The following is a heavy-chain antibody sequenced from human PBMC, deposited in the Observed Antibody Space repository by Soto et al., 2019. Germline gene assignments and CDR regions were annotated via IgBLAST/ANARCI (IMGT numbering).Heavy chain of an antibody. J-gene: IGHJ4*02. CDR2: INTGNGDT. Sequence: QVQLVQSGAEVKKPGASVKVSCKTSGYTFSSYTMHWVRQAPGQRVEWMGWINTGNGDTRYSERFQGRVTITRDTSASTAYMELSSLRSEDTAVYYCAKQIGIGYPYFDYWGQGTLVTVSS. V-gene: IGHV1-3*04. CDR1: GYTFSSYT. CDR3: AKQIGIGYPYFDY. D-gene: IGHD3-3*01.